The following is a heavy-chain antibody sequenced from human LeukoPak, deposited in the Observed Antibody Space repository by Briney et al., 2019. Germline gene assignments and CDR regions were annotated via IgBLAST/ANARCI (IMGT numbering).Heavy chain of an antibody. CDR1: GFSFSTYS. Sequence: PGGSLRLSCTATGFSFSTYSMNWVRQAPGKGLEWVSYIVGSSSNIYYADSVKGRFTISRDNAKNSLYLQMDSLRAEDTAVYYCATDSPETAAFDYWGQGTLVTVSS. V-gene: IGHV3-48*04. J-gene: IGHJ4*02. CDR3: ATDSPETAAFDY. CDR2: IVGSSSNI. D-gene: IGHD1-1*01.